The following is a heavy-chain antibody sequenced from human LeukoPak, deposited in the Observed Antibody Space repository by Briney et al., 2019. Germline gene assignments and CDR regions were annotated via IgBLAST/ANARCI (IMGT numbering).Heavy chain of an antibody. V-gene: IGHV3-48*03. Sequence: GGSLRLSCTASGFTFSTYEMNWVRQAPGKGLEWVSYISSSGSTVYYADSVKGRFTISRDSAKNSLYLQMNSLRAEDTAVYYCAGGMTTGTVDSWGQGTLVTASS. CDR3: AGGMTTGTVDS. CDR1: GFTFSTYE. CDR2: ISSSGSTV. J-gene: IGHJ4*02. D-gene: IGHD4-11*01.